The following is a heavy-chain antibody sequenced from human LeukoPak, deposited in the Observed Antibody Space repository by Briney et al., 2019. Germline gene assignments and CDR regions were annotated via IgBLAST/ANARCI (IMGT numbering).Heavy chain of an antibody. Sequence: GGSLRLSCAASGFTFSSYSMNWVRQAPGKGLEWVSSISSSSSYIYYADSVKGRFTISRDNSKNTLYLQMNSLRAEDTAVYYCAKPYGSGTNWFDPWGQGTLVTVSS. J-gene: IGHJ5*02. CDR1: GFTFSSYS. D-gene: IGHD3-10*01. CDR2: ISSSSSYI. V-gene: IGHV3-21*04. CDR3: AKPYGSGTNWFDP.